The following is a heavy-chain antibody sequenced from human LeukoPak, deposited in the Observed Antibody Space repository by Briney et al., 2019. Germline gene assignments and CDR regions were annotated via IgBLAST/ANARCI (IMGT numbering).Heavy chain of an antibody. J-gene: IGHJ4*02. V-gene: IGHV4-39*01. Sequence: TSETLSLTCTVSGGSISSSSYYWGWIRQSPGKGLEWIGSIYYSGSAYYNPSLQSRVTISVDTSKKQFSLKLTSVTAADTAVYYCARLGGIFDTPYFDYWGQGTLVTVPS. CDR2: IYYSGSA. D-gene: IGHD2-15*01. CDR3: ARLGGIFDTPYFDY. CDR1: GGSISSSSYY.